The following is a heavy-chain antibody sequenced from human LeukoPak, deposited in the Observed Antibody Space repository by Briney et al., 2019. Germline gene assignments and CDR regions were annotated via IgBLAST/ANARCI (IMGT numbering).Heavy chain of an antibody. V-gene: IGHV4-38-2*01. CDR3: ARHHRYGDRLFDY. D-gene: IGHD4-17*01. CDR2: IYHSGST. Sequence: PSETLSLTCAVSGYSISSGYYWGWIRQPPGKGLEWIGSIYHSGSTYYNPSLKSRVTISVDTSKNQFSLKLSSVTAADTAVYYCARHHRYGDRLFDYWGQGTLVTVCS. J-gene: IGHJ4*02. CDR1: GYSISSGYY.